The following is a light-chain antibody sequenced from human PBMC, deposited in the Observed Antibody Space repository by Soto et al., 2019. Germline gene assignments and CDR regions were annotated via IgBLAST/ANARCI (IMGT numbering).Light chain of an antibody. CDR3: QQYSVYWT. J-gene: IGKJ1*01. CDR2: DAS. CDR1: QSVSTR. V-gene: IGKV1-5*02. Sequence: DIQMTQSPASLSASVGDRVTIICRASQSVSTRFAWYQQKPGKAPKVLIYDASSWAGGVPSRFTGSGSGTEFTLTINSLQPDDFATYYCQQYSVYWTFGQGTKVDIK.